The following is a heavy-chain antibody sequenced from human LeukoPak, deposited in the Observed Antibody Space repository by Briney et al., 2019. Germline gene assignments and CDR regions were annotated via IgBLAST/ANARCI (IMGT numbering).Heavy chain of an antibody. CDR3: ASVSYYASGTFSYFDY. Sequence: GASLRLYCAASVFTFSRYGMHWVRQAPGQGLEWVAVTSYDGTKKDYADHVKGRFTISTDKSQNTLYLQMNSLRAEDTAVYYCASVSYYASGTFSYFDYWGQGTLVTVSS. D-gene: IGHD3-10*01. CDR2: TSYDGTKK. CDR1: VFTFSRYG. V-gene: IGHV3-30*03. J-gene: IGHJ4*02.